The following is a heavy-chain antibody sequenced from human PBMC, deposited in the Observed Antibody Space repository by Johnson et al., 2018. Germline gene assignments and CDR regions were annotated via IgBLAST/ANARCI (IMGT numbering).Heavy chain of an antibody. CDR2: ISYDGSKK. CDR1: GFTFNTHD. CDR3: AEGWALGEH. D-gene: IGHD1-26*01. V-gene: IGHV3-30*03. Sequence: VQLVETGGGVVQPGKSLRLSCAASGFTFNTHDMHWVRQARGKGLEWLAVISYDGSKKFYGDSVKARFTLSRDNSKNTRQLQMNSRRPEDRAVYYCAEGWALGEHWGQRTLVTVSS. J-gene: IGHJ1*01.